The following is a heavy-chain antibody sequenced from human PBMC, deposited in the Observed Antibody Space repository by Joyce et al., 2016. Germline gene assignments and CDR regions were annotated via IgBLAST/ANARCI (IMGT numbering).Heavy chain of an antibody. Sequence: EVQLLESGGGLVQPGGSLRRSCAASGFTFSTYAMSWVRQAPGKGLECDSAISGSGGSTQYADSVKGRCTISRDNSKNTLFLQMNSLRAEDTAVYYCAAIVVVTAIHGDYWGQGTLVTVSS. CDR3: AAIVVVTAIHGDY. V-gene: IGHV3-23*01. D-gene: IGHD2-21*02. J-gene: IGHJ4*02. CDR2: ISGSGGST. CDR1: GFTFSTYA.